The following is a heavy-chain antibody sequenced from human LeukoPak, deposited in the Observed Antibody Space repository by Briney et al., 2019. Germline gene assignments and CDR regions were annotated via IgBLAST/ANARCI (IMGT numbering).Heavy chain of an antibody. CDR3: ARISIAVAGGDY. D-gene: IGHD6-19*01. V-gene: IGHV3-7*01. Sequence: GGSLRLSCAASGFTVSSNYMSWVRQAPGKGLEWVANIKQDGSEKYYVDSVKGRFTISRDNAKNSLYLQMDSLRAEDTAVYYCARISIAVAGGDYWGQGTLVTVSS. CDR1: GFTVSSNY. J-gene: IGHJ4*02. CDR2: IKQDGSEK.